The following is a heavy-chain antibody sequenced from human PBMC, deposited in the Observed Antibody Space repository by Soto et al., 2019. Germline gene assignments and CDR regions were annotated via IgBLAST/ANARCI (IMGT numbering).Heavy chain of an antibody. Sequence: GGSLRLSCAASGFTFSSYEMNWVRQAPGKGLEWASYISSSGSTIYYADSVKGRFTISRDNAKNSLYLQMNSLRAEDTAVYYCATLGNGNSSGYYYAFDIWGQGTMVTVSS. CDR3: ATLGNGNSSGYYYAFDI. V-gene: IGHV3-48*03. CDR2: ISSSGSTI. J-gene: IGHJ3*02. CDR1: GFTFSSYE. D-gene: IGHD3-22*01.